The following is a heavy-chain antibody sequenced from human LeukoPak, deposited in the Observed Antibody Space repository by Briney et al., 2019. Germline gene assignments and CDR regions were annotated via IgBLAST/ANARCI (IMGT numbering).Heavy chain of an antibody. D-gene: IGHD1-26*01. CDR1: GYTFTGYY. J-gene: IGHJ4*02. V-gene: IGHV1-2*02. CDR3: ARIRGGNNYHFDY. CDR2: INPNSGGT. Sequence: ASVKVSCKASGYTFTGYYMHWVRQAPGQGLEWMGWINPNSGGTNYAQKFQGRVTMIGDTSITTAYIELSRLRSDDTAVYYCARIRGGNNYHFDYWGQGTLVTVSS.